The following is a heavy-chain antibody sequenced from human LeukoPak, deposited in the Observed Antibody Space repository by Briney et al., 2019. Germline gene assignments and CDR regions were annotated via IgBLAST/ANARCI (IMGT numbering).Heavy chain of an antibody. CDR2: ISGSGGNT. J-gene: IGHJ4*02. V-gene: IGHV3-23*01. D-gene: IGHD4-17*01. CDR1: GFSFTNAW. CDR3: AKVGLRLGGDY. Sequence: GGSLRLSCAASGFSFTNAWMSWVRQPPGKGLEWVSSISGSGGNTYFADSVKGRFTISRDNSKNTLYLQMNSLRAEDTAVYYCAKVGLRLGGDYWGQGTLVTVSS.